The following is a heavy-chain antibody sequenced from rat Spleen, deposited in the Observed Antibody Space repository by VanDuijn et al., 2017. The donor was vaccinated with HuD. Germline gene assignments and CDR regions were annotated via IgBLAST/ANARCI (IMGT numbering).Heavy chain of an antibody. CDR3: AKDMNYYSTYPFYVMGD. CDR1: GFPFSGYW. V-gene: IGHV5-58*01. D-gene: IGHD1-2*01. Sequence: EVQLVETGGGLVQPGGSLQLSCVASGFPFSGYWMYWIRQAPGEGLEWISFISPDGGTTYYPDSVKGRFTISRDNAENTGYLQMNSLQSEDTATYYCAKDMNYYSTYPFYVMGDWGQGASVTVSS. J-gene: IGHJ4*01. CDR2: ISPDGGTT.